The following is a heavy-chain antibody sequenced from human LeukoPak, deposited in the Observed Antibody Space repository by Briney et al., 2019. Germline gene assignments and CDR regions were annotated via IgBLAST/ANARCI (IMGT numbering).Heavy chain of an antibody. V-gene: IGHV3-21*01. D-gene: IGHD3-22*01. CDR2: ISSSSSYI. J-gene: IGHJ4*02. CDR3: AVDSSGYYLIDY. Sequence: PGGSLRLSCAASGFTFSSYSMNWVRQAPGKGLEWVSSISSSSSYIYYADSVEGRFTISRDNAKNSLYLQMNSLRAEDTAVYYCAVDSSGYYLIDYWGQGTLVTVSS. CDR1: GFTFSSYS.